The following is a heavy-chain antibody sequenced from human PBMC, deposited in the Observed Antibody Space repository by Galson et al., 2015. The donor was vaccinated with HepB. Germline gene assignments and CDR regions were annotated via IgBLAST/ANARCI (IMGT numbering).Heavy chain of an antibody. J-gene: IGHJ4*02. Sequence: SLRLSCAASGFTFSSYSMNWVRQAPGKGLEWVSSISSSSSYICYADSVKGRFTISRDNAKNSLYLQMNSLRAEDTAVYYCARDDNWNEGNDYWGQGTLVTVSS. CDR1: GFTFSSYS. V-gene: IGHV3-21*01. CDR2: ISSSSSYI. D-gene: IGHD1-1*01. CDR3: ARDDNWNEGNDY.